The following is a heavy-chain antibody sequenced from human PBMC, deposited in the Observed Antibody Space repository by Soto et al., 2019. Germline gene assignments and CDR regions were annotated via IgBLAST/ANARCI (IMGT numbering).Heavy chain of an antibody. Sequence: SETLSLTCAVSGGSISSGGYSWSWIRQPPGKGLEWIGYIYHSGSTYYNPSLKSRATISVDRSKNQFSLKLSSVTAADTAVYYCARGEGSMVRGVQADYWGQGTLVTVSS. CDR1: GGSISSGGYS. CDR3: ARGEGSMVRGVQADY. V-gene: IGHV4-30-2*01. J-gene: IGHJ4*02. D-gene: IGHD3-10*01. CDR2: IYHSGST.